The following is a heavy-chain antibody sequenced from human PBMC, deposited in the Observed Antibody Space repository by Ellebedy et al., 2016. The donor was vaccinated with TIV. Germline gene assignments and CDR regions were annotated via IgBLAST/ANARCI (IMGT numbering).Heavy chain of an antibody. CDR3: ARVQTTMEVFDF. CDR2: IYYTGSS. D-gene: IGHD5-18*01. CDR1: DGSISNYY. J-gene: IGHJ4*02. V-gene: IGHV4-59*01. Sequence: SETLSLXXTVSDGSISNYYWSWIRQPPGKGLEWIGYIYYTGSSTYNPSLRSRLTISLDTSKNQFSLNLGSVIAADTAVYFCARVQTTMEVFDFWGQGTLVTVSS.